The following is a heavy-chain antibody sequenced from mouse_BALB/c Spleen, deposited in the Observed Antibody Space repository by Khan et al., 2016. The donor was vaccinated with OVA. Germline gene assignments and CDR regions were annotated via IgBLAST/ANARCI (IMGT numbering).Heavy chain of an antibody. CDR1: GFSLTDHG. D-gene: IGHD1-1*02. V-gene: IGHV2-6-5*01. CDR2: IWGGGST. CDR3: AKQIWSPYYGMDY. Sequence: QVQLKESGPGLVAPSQSLSITCTVSGFSLTDHGVSWIRQPPGKGLEWLGVIWGGGSTYYNSVLKSRLNISKDNSKTQVFLKMNSLKTDDTAMYYCAKQIWSPYYGMDYWGQGTSVTVSS. J-gene: IGHJ4*01.